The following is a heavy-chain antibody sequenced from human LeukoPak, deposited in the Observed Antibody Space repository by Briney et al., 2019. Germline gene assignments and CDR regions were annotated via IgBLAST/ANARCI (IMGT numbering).Heavy chain of an antibody. V-gene: IGHV3-7*01. CDR1: GFTFSTYS. D-gene: IGHD6-19*01. CDR3: ARVSRQWLACDY. CDR2: INQDGSEK. J-gene: IGHJ4*02. Sequence: GGSLRLSCAASGFTFSTYSMSWVRQAPGKGLEWVANINQDGSEKYYVDSVKGRFTISRDNAKNSLYLQMNSLRAEDTAVYYCARVSRQWLACDYWGQGTLGTVSS.